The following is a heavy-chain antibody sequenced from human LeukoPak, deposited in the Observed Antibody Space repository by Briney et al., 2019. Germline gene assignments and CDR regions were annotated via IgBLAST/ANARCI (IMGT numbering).Heavy chain of an antibody. Sequence: GGSLRLSCAASGLTFSVYWMSWVRQAPGKGLEWVANIKQDASEKYYVDSVEGRFTISRDNAKNSLYLQMNSLRAEDTAVYYCATVGNRFFDYWGQGTLVTVSS. CDR1: GLTFSVYW. CDR2: IKQDASEK. CDR3: ATVGNRFFDY. D-gene: IGHD1-14*01. J-gene: IGHJ4*02. V-gene: IGHV3-7*01.